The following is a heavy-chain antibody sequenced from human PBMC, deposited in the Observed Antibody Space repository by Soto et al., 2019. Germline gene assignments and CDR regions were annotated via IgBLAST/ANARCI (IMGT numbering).Heavy chain of an antibody. V-gene: IGHV3-33*01. J-gene: IGHJ6*02. Sequence: QVQLVESGGGVVQPGRSLRLSCAASGFTFSSYGMHWVRQAPGKGLEWVAVIWYDGSNKYYADSVKGRFTISRDNSKNTLYLQMNSLRAEDTAVYYCARDLYSSSWLHYYYYGMDVWGRGTTVTVSS. D-gene: IGHD6-13*01. CDR1: GFTFSSYG. CDR3: ARDLYSSSWLHYYYYGMDV. CDR2: IWYDGSNK.